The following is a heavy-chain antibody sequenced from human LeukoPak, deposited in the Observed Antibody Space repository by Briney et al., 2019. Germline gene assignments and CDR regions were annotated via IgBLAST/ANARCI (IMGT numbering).Heavy chain of an antibody. CDR1: GYSFTNYW. CDR2: IDPSDSYT. D-gene: IGHD2/OR15-2a*01. Sequence: PGESLKISCKGSGYSFTNYWITWVRQMPGKGLECMGKIDPSDSYTNYSPSFEGHVTISADKSISTAYLQWSSLKASDTAIYYCARLFYGQQLRGDALDFWGQGTMVTVSS. V-gene: IGHV5-10-1*01. CDR3: ARLFYGQQLRGDALDF. J-gene: IGHJ3*01.